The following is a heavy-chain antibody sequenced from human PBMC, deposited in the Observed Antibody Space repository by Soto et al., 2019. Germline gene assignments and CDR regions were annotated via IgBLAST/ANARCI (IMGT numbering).Heavy chain of an antibody. V-gene: IGHV3-21*06. CDR1: GFTFSSYG. CDR2: ISSSTSYV. J-gene: IGHJ5*01. Sequence: EVQLVESGGGLVKPGGSLRLSCAASGFTFSSYGMNWLRQGPGKGLEWVASISSSTSYVYYADSVKGRFSTSRDNAKNIMYLEMYALRTEDTAVYYCARDPSEGRVGNWFESWGQGTLVTVSS. D-gene: IGHD2-2*01. CDR3: ARDPSEGRVGNWFES.